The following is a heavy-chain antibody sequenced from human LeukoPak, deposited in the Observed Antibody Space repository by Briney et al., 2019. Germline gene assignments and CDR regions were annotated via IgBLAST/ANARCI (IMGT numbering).Heavy chain of an antibody. D-gene: IGHD3-10*01. CDR2: IIPIFGTA. CDR1: GYTFTSYD. CDR3: ARGDHPRDYWFDP. Sequence: SVTVSCKASGYTFTSYDISWVRQAPGQGLEWMGGIIPIFGTANYAQKFQGRVTITADESTSTAYMELSSLRSEDTAVYYCARGDHPRDYWFDPWGQGTLVTVSS. V-gene: IGHV1-69*13. J-gene: IGHJ5*02.